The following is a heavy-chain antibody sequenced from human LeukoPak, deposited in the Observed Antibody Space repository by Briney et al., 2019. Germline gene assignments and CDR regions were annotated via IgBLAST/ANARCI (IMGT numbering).Heavy chain of an antibody. CDR1: GGSISSGGYY. J-gene: IGHJ4*02. CDR3: AKYDSGGRFDY. CDR2: IYYSGST. Sequence: SETLSLTCTVSGGSISSGGYYWSWIRQHPGKGLEWIGYIYYSGSTYYNPSLKSRVTISVGTSKNQFSLKLSSVTAADTAVYYCAKYDSGGRFDYWGQGTLVTVSS. V-gene: IGHV4-31*03. D-gene: IGHD3-22*01.